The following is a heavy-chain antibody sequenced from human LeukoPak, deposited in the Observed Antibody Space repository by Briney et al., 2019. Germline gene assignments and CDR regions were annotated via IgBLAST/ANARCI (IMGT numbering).Heavy chain of an antibody. Sequence: SSETLSLTCTVSGGSISSSSYYWGWIRQPPGKGLEWIGSICYSGSTYYNPSLKSRVTISVDTSKNQFSLKLSSVTAADTAVYYCALLAYCGGDCYSNAFDIWGQGTMVTVSS. CDR1: GGSISSSSYY. CDR3: ALLAYCGGDCYSNAFDI. J-gene: IGHJ3*02. D-gene: IGHD2-21*02. CDR2: ICYSGST. V-gene: IGHV4-39*01.